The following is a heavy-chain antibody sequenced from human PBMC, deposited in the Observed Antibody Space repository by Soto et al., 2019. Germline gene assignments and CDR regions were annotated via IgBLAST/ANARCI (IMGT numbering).Heavy chain of an antibody. D-gene: IGHD5-12*01. CDR1: GYSFTSYW. J-gene: IGHJ4*02. CDR3: ARLWSQVRDGYYYDY. Sequence: GESLKISCKGSGYSFTSYWIGWVRQMPGKGLEWMGIIYPGDSDTRYSPSFQGQVTISADKSISTAYLQWSSLKASDTAMYYCARLWSQVRDGYYYDYWGQVPLVTASS. CDR2: IYPGDSDT. V-gene: IGHV5-51*01.